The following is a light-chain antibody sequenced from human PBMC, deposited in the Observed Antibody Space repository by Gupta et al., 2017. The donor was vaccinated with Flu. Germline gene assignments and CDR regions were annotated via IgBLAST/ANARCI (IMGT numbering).Light chain of an antibody. CDR2: GNN. CDR1: SSNIGRNT. Sequence: RVSISCSGSSSNIGRNTVNWYQHLPGTAPKLLISGNNQRPSGVPGRFSGSKSGTSASLAISGLQSEDEADYYCAAWDDSLNGWVFGGGTKLTVL. J-gene: IGLJ3*02. V-gene: IGLV1-44*01. CDR3: AAWDDSLNGWV.